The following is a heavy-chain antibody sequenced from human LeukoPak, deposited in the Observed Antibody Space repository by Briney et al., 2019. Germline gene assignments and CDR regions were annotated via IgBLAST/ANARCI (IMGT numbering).Heavy chain of an antibody. Sequence: GGSLRLSCAASGFTFSSYAMTWVRQAPGEGLGWVSLISGSGGSTYYADSVKGRFTISRDNSKKNLYLQMNSLRAQDTAVNYCAKVPPLSDSSSWYYYDCWGQGTLVTVSS. CDR2: ISGSGGST. D-gene: IGHD6-13*01. V-gene: IGHV3-23*01. J-gene: IGHJ4*02. CDR1: GFTFSSYA. CDR3: AKVPPLSDSSSWYYYDC.